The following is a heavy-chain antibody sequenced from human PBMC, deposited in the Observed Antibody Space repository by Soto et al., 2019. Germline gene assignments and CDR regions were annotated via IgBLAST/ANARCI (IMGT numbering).Heavy chain of an antibody. D-gene: IGHD2-2*01. Sequence: GASVKVSCKASGYTFTSYGISWVRQAPGQGLEWMGWISAYNGNTNYAQKLQGRVTMTTDTSTSTAYMELRSLRSDDTAVYYCARDLFGFVVVPAASNWFDPWGQGTLVTVSS. V-gene: IGHV1-18*01. CDR2: ISAYNGNT. CDR1: GYTFTSYG. CDR3: ARDLFGFVVVPAASNWFDP. J-gene: IGHJ5*02.